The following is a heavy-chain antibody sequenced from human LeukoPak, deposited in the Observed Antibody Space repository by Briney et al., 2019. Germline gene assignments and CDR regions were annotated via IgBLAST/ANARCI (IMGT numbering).Heavy chain of an antibody. Sequence: GGSLRLSCAASGFAFSTYNINWVRQAPGKGLEWVSSIGTGGSYIYYADSVEGRFTISRDDAKNSLYLQMNSLRAEDTAVYYCARDSRFAFDYWGQGTLVTVSS. CDR1: GFAFSTYN. V-gene: IGHV3-21*01. D-gene: IGHD3-3*01. CDR2: IGTGGSYI. CDR3: ARDSRFAFDY. J-gene: IGHJ4*02.